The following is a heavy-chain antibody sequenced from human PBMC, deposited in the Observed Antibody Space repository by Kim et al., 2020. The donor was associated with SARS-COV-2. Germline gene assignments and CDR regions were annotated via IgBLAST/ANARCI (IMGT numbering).Heavy chain of an antibody. J-gene: IGHJ4*02. V-gene: IGHV4-39*01. CDR2: IYYSGCT. CDR1: GGSISSSSYY. Sequence: SETLSLTCTVSGGSISSSSYYWGWIRQPPGKGLEWIGGIYYSGCTYYNPSLKSRVTISVDTSKNQFSLKLTSVTAADTAVYYCARLPQLSSIYYFDYCGQGTLVTVSS. CDR3: ARLPQLSSIYYFDY. D-gene: IGHD2-2*01.